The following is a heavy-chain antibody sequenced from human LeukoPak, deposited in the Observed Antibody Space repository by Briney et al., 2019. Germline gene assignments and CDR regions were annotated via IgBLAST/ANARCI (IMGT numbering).Heavy chain of an antibody. Sequence: ASVNVSCKASGYAFTDYYMHWVRQAPGQRLEWMGWISPNSGGTNYAQKFQGRVTMTRDTSISTAYMELSRLRSDDTAIYYCARESLVRLTSGFDIWGQGTMVTVSS. CDR1: GYAFTDYY. CDR3: ARESLVRLTSGFDI. V-gene: IGHV1-2*02. CDR2: ISPNSGGT. J-gene: IGHJ3*02. D-gene: IGHD3-10*01.